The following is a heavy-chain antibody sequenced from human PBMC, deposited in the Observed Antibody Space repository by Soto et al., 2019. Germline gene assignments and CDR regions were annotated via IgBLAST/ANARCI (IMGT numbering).Heavy chain of an antibody. CDR1: GYSFTSYW. CDR2: IDPSDSYT. V-gene: IGHV5-10-1*01. CDR3: ARHLPTIVVVPAALKGVAYGMDV. D-gene: IGHD2-2*01. J-gene: IGHJ6*02. Sequence: PGESLKISCKGSGYSFTSYWISWVRQMPGKGLEWMGRIDPSDSYTNYSPSFQGHVTISADKSISTAYLQWSSLKASDTAMYYCARHLPTIVVVPAALKGVAYGMDVWGQGTTVTSP.